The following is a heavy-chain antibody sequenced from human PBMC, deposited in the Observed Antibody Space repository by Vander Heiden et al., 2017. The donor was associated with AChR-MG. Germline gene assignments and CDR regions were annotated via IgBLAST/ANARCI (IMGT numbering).Heavy chain of an antibody. D-gene: IGHD3-10*01. CDR1: GFRFGDYA. Sequence: ELQLVASGGGLVKPGRALRLPCKSSGFRFGDYAMSWFRTAPGKGLEWVGFNRNKAYGETTEYAASVEGRFTISRDDSKNIAYLQVNSLKTDDTALYFCTRYFTYGSGWAHPYYLDFWGQGTLVTVSS. CDR3: TRYFTYGSGWAHPYYLDF. J-gene: IGHJ4*02. V-gene: IGHV3-49*05. CDR2: NRNKAYGETT.